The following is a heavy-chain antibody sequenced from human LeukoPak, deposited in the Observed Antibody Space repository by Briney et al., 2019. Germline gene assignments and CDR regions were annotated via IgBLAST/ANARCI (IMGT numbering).Heavy chain of an antibody. V-gene: IGHV3-9*01. CDR2: VSWNSGSI. Sequence: PEGSLRLSCAASGFTFDDYAMHWVRQAPGKGLEWVSGVSWNSGSIGYADSVKGRFTISRDNAKNSLYLQMNSLRAEDTALYYCAKDKISGYDYAPVFDYWGQGTLVTVSS. CDR3: AKDKISGYDYAPVFDY. CDR1: GFTFDDYA. D-gene: IGHD5-12*01. J-gene: IGHJ4*02.